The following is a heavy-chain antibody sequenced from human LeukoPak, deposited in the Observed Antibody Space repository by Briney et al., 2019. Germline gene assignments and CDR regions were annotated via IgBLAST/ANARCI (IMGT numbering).Heavy chain of an antibody. CDR1: GGSINNCY. CDR3: ARHYGPLDF. J-gene: IGHJ4*02. D-gene: IGHD3-16*01. V-gene: IGHV4-59*01. Sequence: TASETLSLTCIVSGGSINNCYWSWIRQPPGKGLEWIGYIYYSGTTNYNPSLKSRVTISVDRSKNQFSLKLTSVTAADTAVYYCARHYGPLDFWGQGTLVTVSS. CDR2: IYYSGTT.